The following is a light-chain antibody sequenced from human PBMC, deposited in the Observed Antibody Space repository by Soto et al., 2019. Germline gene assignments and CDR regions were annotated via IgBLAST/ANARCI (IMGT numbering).Light chain of an antibody. Sequence: DIRMTQSPSTLSASVGDRVTITCRASQSISSWLAWYQQKPGKAPKLLIYDASSLESGVPSRFSGSGSGTEFTLTISSLQPEDFATYYCQQYNSYPWTFGQGTKVEIK. CDR1: QSISSW. J-gene: IGKJ1*01. CDR2: DAS. V-gene: IGKV1-5*01. CDR3: QQYNSYPWT.